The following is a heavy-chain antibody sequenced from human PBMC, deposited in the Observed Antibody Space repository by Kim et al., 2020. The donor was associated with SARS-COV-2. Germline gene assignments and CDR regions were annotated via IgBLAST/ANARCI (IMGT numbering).Heavy chain of an antibody. CDR3: VGYYGDYPLIY. J-gene: IGHJ4*02. D-gene: IGHD4-17*01. CDR1: GYTFTSYY. Sequence: ASVKVSCKASGYTFTSYYMHWVRQAPGQGLEWMGIINPSGGSTSYAQKFQGRVTMTRDTSTSTVYMELSSLRSEDTAVYYCVGYYGDYPLIYWGQGTLVTVSS. CDR2: INPSGGST. V-gene: IGHV1-46*01.